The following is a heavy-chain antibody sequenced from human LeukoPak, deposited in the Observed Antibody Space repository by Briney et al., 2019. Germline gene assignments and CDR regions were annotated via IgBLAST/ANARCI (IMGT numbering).Heavy chain of an antibody. CDR1: GFTFRENP. CDR2: ISGSGGSA. V-gene: IGHV3-23*01. CDR3: AKEDGDLLTGPFDH. Sequence: GGPLSLPCAPSGFTFRENPMSWAPRPPGKGLEWVHPISGSGGSAFYADSVKDRSTVSRDSSKNTLYLEMTSLRAEDTARYYCAKEDGDLLTGPFDHWGQGILVTVSS. D-gene: IGHD3-9*01. J-gene: IGHJ4*02.